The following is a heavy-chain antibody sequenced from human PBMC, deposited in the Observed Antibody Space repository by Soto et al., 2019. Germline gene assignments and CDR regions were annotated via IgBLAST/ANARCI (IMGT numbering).Heavy chain of an antibody. D-gene: IGHD3-22*01. V-gene: IGHV3-23*01. Sequence: GGSLRLSCAASGFTFSSYAMSWVRQAPGKGLEWVSAISGSGGSTYYADSVKGRFTISRDNSKNTLYLQMNSLRAEDTAVYYCAKAYYDSSGYYGNDYGMDVWGQGTTVTVSS. CDR3: AKAYYDSSGYYGNDYGMDV. J-gene: IGHJ6*02. CDR2: ISGSGGST. CDR1: GFTFSSYA.